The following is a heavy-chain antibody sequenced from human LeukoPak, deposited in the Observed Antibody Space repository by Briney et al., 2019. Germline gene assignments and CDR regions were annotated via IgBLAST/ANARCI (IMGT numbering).Heavy chain of an antibody. CDR1: GGSISSYY. V-gene: IGHV4-59*01. CDR3: ARDHTNYDAFDI. J-gene: IGHJ3*02. D-gene: IGHD2-8*01. CDR2: IYYSGST. Sequence: PSETLSLTCTVSGGSISSYYWSWIRQPPGKGLEWIGYIYYSGSTNYNPSLKSRVTISVDTSKNQFSLKLSSVTAADTAVYYCARDHTNYDAFDIWAKGQWSPSLQ.